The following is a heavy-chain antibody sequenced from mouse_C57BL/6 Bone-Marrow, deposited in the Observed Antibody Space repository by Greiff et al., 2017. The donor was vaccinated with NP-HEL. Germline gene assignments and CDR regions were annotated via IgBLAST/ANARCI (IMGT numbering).Heavy chain of an antibody. J-gene: IGHJ1*03. Sequence: EVKLMESGGGLVQPGGSLKLSCAASGFTFSDYYMYWVRQTPEKRLEWVAYISNGGGSTYYPETVKGRFTISRDNAKNTLYLQMSRLKSEDTAMYYCARRFDVWGTGTTVTVSS. CDR3: ARRFDV. V-gene: IGHV5-12*01. CDR1: GFTFSDYY. CDR2: ISNGGGST.